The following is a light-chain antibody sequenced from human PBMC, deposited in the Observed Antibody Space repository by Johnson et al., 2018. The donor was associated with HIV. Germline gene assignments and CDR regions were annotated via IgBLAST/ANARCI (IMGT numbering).Light chain of an antibody. V-gene: IGLV1-51*01. CDR1: SCDIGNNY. CDR3: GTWDSSLSASYV. CDR2: DNN. J-gene: IGLJ1*01. Sequence: QSVLTQSPSVSAAPGQKVTISCSGNSCDIGNNYVSCHQQLPGTAPKLLIYDNNKRPSGIPDRISGSKSGTSATLGITGLQTGDEADYYCGTWDSSLSASYVFGSGTSVTVL.